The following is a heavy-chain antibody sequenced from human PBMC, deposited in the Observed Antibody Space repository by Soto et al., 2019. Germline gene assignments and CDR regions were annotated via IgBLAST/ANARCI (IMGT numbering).Heavy chain of an antibody. CDR2: IWYDGSNK. J-gene: IGHJ6*02. CDR1: GFTFSSYG. Sequence: PGGSLRLSCAASGFTFSSYGMHWVRQAPGKGLEWVAVIWYDGSNKYYADSVKGRFTISRDNSKNTLYLQMNSLRAEDTAVYYCARGGIVVVPAAMAGADYYGMDVWGQGTTVTVSS. CDR3: ARGGIVVVPAAMAGADYYGMDV. D-gene: IGHD2-2*01. V-gene: IGHV3-33*01.